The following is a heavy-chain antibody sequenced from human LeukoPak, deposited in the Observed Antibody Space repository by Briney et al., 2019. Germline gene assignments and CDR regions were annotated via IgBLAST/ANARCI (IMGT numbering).Heavy chain of an antibody. Sequence: SETLSPTCAVYVGSFSGYYWSWIRQPPGKGLEWIGEIHHSGSTNYNPSLKSRVTISVDTSKNQFSLKLSSVTAADTAVYYCARSTSLALNDAFNIWGQGTMVTVSS. CDR1: VGSFSGYY. D-gene: IGHD2-21*01. CDR2: IHHSGST. J-gene: IGHJ3*02. CDR3: ARSTSLALNDAFNI. V-gene: IGHV4-34*01.